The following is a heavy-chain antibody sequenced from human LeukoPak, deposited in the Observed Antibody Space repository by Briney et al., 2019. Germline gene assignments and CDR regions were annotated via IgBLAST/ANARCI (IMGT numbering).Heavy chain of an antibody. D-gene: IGHD3-10*01. CDR3: ARHSSWGAWFGEPHFDY. V-gene: IGHV4-31*03. Sequence: SQTLPLTCTVSGGSISSGGYYWSWIRQHPGKGLEWIGYIYYSGSTYYNPSLKSRVTISVDTSKNQFSLKLSSVTAADTAVYYCARHSSWGAWFGEPHFDYWGQGTLVTVSS. J-gene: IGHJ4*02. CDR1: GGSISSGGYY. CDR2: IYYSGST.